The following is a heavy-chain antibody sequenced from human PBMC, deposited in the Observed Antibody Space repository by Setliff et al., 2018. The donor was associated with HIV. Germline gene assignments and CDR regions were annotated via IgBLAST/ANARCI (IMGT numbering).Heavy chain of an antibody. J-gene: IGHJ1*01. V-gene: IGHV4-39*07. CDR1: GGSISSSNYY. Sequence: SETLSLTCTVSGGSISSSNYYWGWIRQPPGKGLEWIGYVYHTATTYFNPSLKSRITISVDTSKNQFSLKLGFVTAADTAVYYCARGESTTWDLAEYFQHWGHGTLVTVSS. CDR3: ARGESTTWDLAEYFQH. D-gene: IGHD2-2*01. CDR2: VYHTATT.